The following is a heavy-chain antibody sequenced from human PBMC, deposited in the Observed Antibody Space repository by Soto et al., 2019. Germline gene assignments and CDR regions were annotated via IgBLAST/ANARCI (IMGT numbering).Heavy chain of an antibody. J-gene: IGHJ5*02. D-gene: IGHD6-13*01. CDR3: ARVPEGAAAPNWFDP. Sequence: QVQLQESGPGLVKPSETLSLTCIVSGGSVRSGSYFWSWVRQPPGKGLEWMGYIYYSGSTNYSPSLKSRVTISVDTSKNQFSLKLNSVTAADTAVYYCARVPEGAAAPNWFDPWGQGTLVTVSS. CDR2: IYYSGST. CDR1: GGSVRSGSYF. V-gene: IGHV4-61*01.